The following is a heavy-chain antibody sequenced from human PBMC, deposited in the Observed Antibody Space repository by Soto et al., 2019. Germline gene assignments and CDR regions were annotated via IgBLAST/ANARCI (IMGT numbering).Heavy chain of an antibody. CDR2: SYSDGNT. D-gene: IGHD3-16*01. CDR3: ERAKRGGFDY. CDR1: GFTVSGNY. Sequence: EVQLVESGGHLIQPGGSLRLSCAASGFTVSGNYMSWVRQAPGKGLELVSFSYSDGNTDYAASVKGRFTTSRDNSKNALYLQMNSLTAEDTAVYYCERAKRGGFDYWGQGTLVTVSS. J-gene: IGHJ4*02. V-gene: IGHV3-53*01.